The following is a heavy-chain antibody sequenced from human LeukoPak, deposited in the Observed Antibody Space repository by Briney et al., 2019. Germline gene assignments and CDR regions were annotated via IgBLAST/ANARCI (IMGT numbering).Heavy chain of an antibody. V-gene: IGHV4-38-2*01. CDR3: ARRQRVVVPAAAPPHGFEV. Sequence: PSETLSLTCAVSGFPLSCGYYGGCLRHPPGKGGEGIGNNWHSGLTAYNPSLQGRGTISMEPSKTQFSLKLISLTAADTALSYCARRQRVVVPAAAPPHGFEVWGQGTMVTVSS. CDR1: GFPLSCGYY. J-gene: IGHJ3*01. D-gene: IGHD2-2*01. CDR2: NWHSGLT.